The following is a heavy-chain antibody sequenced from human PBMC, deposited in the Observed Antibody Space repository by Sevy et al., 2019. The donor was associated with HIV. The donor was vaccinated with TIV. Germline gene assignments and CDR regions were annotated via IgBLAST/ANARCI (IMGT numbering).Heavy chain of an antibody. CDR2: IGYSGGAK. Sequence: GGSLRLSCAASKDMSKNYPMSWVRQAPGKGLQWVSAIGYSGGAKYYSDSVKGRFTISRDRSKNTVYLDMNNLRAEDTAVYYCGEGVGVTGYIRVNYQDDYGMHVWGQGTTVTVSS. CDR3: GEGVGVTGYIRVNYQDDYGMHV. V-gene: IGHV3-23*01. CDR1: KDMSKNYP. J-gene: IGHJ6*02. D-gene: IGHD3-9*01.